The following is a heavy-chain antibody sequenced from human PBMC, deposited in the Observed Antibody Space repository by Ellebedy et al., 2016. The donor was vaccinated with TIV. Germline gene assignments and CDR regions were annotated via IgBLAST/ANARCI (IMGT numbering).Heavy chain of an antibody. J-gene: IGHJ4*02. V-gene: IGHV4-39*01. CDR3: ARPLRSTVTTSIYFDY. D-gene: IGHD4-17*01. CDR1: GGSISSNSYF. Sequence: SETLSLTXTVSGGSISSNSYFWGWIRQPPGKGLEWIGIIYYSGSTYYNPSLNSRVTISVDKSKNQFSLNLSSVTAADTAVYYCARPLRSTVTTSIYFDYWGQGTLVTVSS. CDR2: IYYSGST.